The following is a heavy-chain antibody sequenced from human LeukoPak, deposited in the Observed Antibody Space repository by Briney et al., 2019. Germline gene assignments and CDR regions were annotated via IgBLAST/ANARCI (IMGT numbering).Heavy chain of an antibody. CDR3: ARDTPLGGSHIDY. Sequence: GGSLRLSCAASGFTFSSYWMHWVRQAPGKGLEWVSSISSSSSYIYYADSVKGRFTISRDNAKNSLYLQMNSLRAEDTAVYYCARDTPLGGSHIDYWGQGTLVTVSS. V-gene: IGHV3-21*01. CDR1: GFTFSSYW. J-gene: IGHJ4*02. CDR2: ISSSSSYI. D-gene: IGHD2-15*01.